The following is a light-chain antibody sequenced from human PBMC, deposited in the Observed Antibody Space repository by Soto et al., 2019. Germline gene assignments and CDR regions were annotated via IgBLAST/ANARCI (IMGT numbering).Light chain of an antibody. Sequence: EIVLTQSPGTLSLSPGERATLSCRASQSVSSNLAWYQQKPGQAPRLLIFGASTRATGIPARFSGSGSGTEFTLTISSVEPEDFAVYYCQQRVDWLTFGGGTKVDIK. J-gene: IGKJ4*01. CDR3: QQRVDWLT. CDR1: QSVSSN. CDR2: GAS. V-gene: IGKV3-11*01.